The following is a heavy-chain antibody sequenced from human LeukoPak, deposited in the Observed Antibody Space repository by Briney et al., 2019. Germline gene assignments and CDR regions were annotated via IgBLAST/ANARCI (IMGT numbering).Heavy chain of an antibody. Sequence: GGALRLSCAASWVSGRSNYMSWVPPGPGEGVEGGSIIYSGGCTFYADSVKGRFTISRDNSKNTLYLQMNSLRAEDTAVYYCASMSGSSSWYGFRYYYYYYYMDVWGKGTTVTISS. V-gene: IGHV3-53*01. D-gene: IGHD6-13*01. J-gene: IGHJ6*03. CDR3: ASMSGSSSWYGFRYYYYYYYMDV. CDR2: IYSGGCT. CDR1: WVSGRSNY.